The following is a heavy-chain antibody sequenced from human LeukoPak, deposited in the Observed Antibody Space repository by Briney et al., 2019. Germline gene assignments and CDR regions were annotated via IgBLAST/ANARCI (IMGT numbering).Heavy chain of an antibody. D-gene: IGHD2-21*02. Sequence: PGGPLRLSCAASGFTFSTYAMGWVRQAPGKGLEWVSSIKGSGGDPFYADSVKGRFTISRDNSKNTLFLQLNSLRAEDSAVYYCARGGHDFNPFYWWGQGTLVTVSS. CDR1: GFTFSTYA. V-gene: IGHV3-23*01. CDR2: IKGSGGDP. J-gene: IGHJ4*02. CDR3: ARGGHDFNPFYW.